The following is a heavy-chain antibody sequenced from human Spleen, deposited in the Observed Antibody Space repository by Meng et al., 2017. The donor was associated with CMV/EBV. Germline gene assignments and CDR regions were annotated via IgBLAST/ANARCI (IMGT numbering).Heavy chain of an antibody. D-gene: IGHD6-13*01. CDR2: IIPIFGTA. CDR3: ARSPQYRYSSSWYTYYGMDV. J-gene: IGHJ6*02. Sequence: SVKVSCKASGGTFSSYAISWVRQAPGQGLEWMGGIIPIFGTANYAQKFQGRVTITTDESTSTAYMELSSLRSEDTAVYYCARSPQYRYSSSWYTYYGMDVWGQGTTVTVSS. CDR1: GGTFSSYA. V-gene: IGHV1-69*05.